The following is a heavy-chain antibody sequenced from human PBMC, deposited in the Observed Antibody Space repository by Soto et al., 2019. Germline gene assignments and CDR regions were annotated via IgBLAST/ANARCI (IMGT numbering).Heavy chain of an antibody. J-gene: IGHJ4*02. D-gene: IGHD3-22*01. CDR1: GGSVNSDGYY. V-gene: IGHV4-31*03. Sequence: QVQLQESGPGLVKPSQTLSLTCTVSGGSVNSDGYYWNWIRQHPGKGLEWIGNIYSSGSTYYNPSLKSRVTISLDTSKNQFSLRLSSVTAADTVVYYCAREGATFFSVSSGLDYWGQGTLVTVSS. CDR2: IYSSGST. CDR3: AREGATFFSVSSGLDY.